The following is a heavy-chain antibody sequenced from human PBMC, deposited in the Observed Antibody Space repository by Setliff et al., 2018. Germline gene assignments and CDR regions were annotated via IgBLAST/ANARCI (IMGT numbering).Heavy chain of an antibody. CDR3: AREPSPSDALDI. CDR2: IYYSGSA. Sequence: PSETLSLTCTVSGYSISSGYYWGWIRQPPGKGLEWIGYIYYSGSATYNPSLKGRVTISLDRSENEFSLNLTSVTAADTAVYFCAREPSPSDALDIWGQGTMVTVSS. V-gene: IGHV4-38-2*02. CDR1: GYSISSGYY. J-gene: IGHJ3*02.